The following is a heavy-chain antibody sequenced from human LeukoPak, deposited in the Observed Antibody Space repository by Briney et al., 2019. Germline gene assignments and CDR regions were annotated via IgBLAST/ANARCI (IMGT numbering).Heavy chain of an antibody. CDR1: GGFISRYC. J-gene: IGHJ5*02. CDR3: ASQIEVVPAAIAGFDP. V-gene: IGHV4-59*01. Sequence: SETLSLPCTVSGGFISRYCWSWPRQPTGKGLEWIGYIHYSGRTNAHPSLKSLVTISVDTSNNQFSLKLSSVTAADTAVYYCASQIEVVPAAIAGFDPWGQGTLVTVSS. D-gene: IGHD2-2*02. CDR2: IHYSGRT.